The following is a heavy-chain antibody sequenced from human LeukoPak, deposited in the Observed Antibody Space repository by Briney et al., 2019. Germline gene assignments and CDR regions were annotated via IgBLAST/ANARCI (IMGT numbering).Heavy chain of an antibody. V-gene: IGHV4-59*01. CDR2: NYYSGRT. D-gene: IGHD6-6*01. CDR3: ARGDLTYSSSSNVRPDYYYYMDV. J-gene: IGHJ6*03. CDR1: GGSISSYY. Sequence: SETLSLTCTVSGGSISSYYWSCIRHPPGKVLEWLGYNYYSGRTYFNPSLKSLVTISVDTSKNPFSLKLSAVTAADTAVYYCARGDLTYSSSSNVRPDYYYYMDVWGKGTTVTVSS.